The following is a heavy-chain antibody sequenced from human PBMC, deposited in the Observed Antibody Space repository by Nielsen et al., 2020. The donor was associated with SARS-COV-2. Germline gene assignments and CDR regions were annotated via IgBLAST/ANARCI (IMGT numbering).Heavy chain of an antibody. Sequence: GESLKISCAASGFTFSSYAMSWVRQAPGKGLEWVSAISGSGGSTYYADSVKGRFTISRDNSKNTLYLQMNSLRAEDTAVYYCAKVSAIIVGATTGYWGQGTLVTVSS. CDR1: GFTFSSYA. CDR2: ISGSGGST. J-gene: IGHJ4*02. D-gene: IGHD1-26*01. V-gene: IGHV3-23*01. CDR3: AKVSAIIVGATTGY.